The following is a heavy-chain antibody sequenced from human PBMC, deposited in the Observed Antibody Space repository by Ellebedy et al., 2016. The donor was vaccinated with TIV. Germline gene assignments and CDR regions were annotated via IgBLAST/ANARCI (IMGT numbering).Heavy chain of an antibody. J-gene: IGHJ4*02. CDR1: GFTFSSYG. V-gene: IGHV3-48*03. CDR2: ISSSGSII. Sequence: PGGSLRLSCAASGFTFSSYGMHWVRQAPGKGLEWISYISSSGSIIYYADSVKGRFTISRDNAKNSLYLQINSLRAEDTAVYYCARVALSGSYFVHFDCWGQGTLVTVSS. D-gene: IGHD1-26*01. CDR3: ARVALSGSYFVHFDC.